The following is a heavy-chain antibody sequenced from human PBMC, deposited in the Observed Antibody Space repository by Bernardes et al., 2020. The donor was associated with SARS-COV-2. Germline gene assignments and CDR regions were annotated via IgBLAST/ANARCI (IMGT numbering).Heavy chain of an antibody. CDR1: GFTFSSYG. CDR2: ISYDGSNK. D-gene: IGHD3-10*01. Sequence: GSLRLSCAASGFTFSSYGMHWVRQAPGKGLEWVAVISYDGSNKYYADSVKGRFTISRDNSKNTLYLQMNSLRAEDTAVYYCAKGSSASGNYYYIPYDYWGQGNPVTVSS. V-gene: IGHV3-30*18. J-gene: IGHJ4*02. CDR3: AKGSSASGNYYYIPYDY.